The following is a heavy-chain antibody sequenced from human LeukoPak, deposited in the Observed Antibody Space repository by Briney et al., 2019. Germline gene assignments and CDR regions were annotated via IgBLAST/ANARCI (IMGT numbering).Heavy chain of an antibody. D-gene: IGHD3-3*01. J-gene: IGHJ5*02. CDR1: GGSISSGGYS. CDR3: ARGMGYDFWSGYYTGILWFDP. Sequence: PSETLSLTCAVSGGSISSGGYSWSWIRQPPGKGLEWIGYIYHSGSTYYNPSLKSRVTISVDRSKNQFSLKLSSVTAADTAVYYCARGMGYDFWSGYYTGILWFDPWGQGTLVTVSS. V-gene: IGHV4-30-2*01. CDR2: IYHSGST.